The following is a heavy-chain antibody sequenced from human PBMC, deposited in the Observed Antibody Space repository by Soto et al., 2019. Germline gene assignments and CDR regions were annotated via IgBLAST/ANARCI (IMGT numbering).Heavy chain of an antibody. J-gene: IGHJ3*02. CDR1: GGSISTGGYY. D-gene: IGHD1-26*01. V-gene: IGHV4-31*03. CDR2: IYHSGMT. CDR3: ARVRWELHDAFDI. Sequence: QVQLQESGPGLVKPSQTLSLTCTVSGGSISTGGYYWSWIRQHPGRGLEWIGYIYHSGMTFSNPSLQSRVAISIDTSKNNFSLKPSSVTAAATSVYYCARVRWELHDAFDIWGQGTMFSVSS.